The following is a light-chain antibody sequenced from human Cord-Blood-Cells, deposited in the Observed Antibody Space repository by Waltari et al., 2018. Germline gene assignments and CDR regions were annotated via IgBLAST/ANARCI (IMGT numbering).Light chain of an antibody. Sequence: EIVLTQSPGTLSLSPGERATLSCRASQSVSSRYLAWYQQKPGQAPKLLIYGRSRRATVMPGRFDGSGSGTDFTLTVSRLEPEDFAVYYCQQYGTSPGGVTFGPGTKVDIK. J-gene: IGKJ3*01. CDR3: QQYGTSPGGVT. CDR1: QSVSSRY. CDR2: GRS. V-gene: IGKV3-20*01.